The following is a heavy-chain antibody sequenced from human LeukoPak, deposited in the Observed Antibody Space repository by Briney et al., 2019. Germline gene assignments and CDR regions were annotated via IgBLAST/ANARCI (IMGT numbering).Heavy chain of an antibody. CDR3: ARQTGYYFDY. CDR1: YGSFTNYY. J-gene: IGHJ4*02. Sequence: PSETLSLTCTVSYGSFTNYYWSWIRQPPGKGLEWLGYIHDSGDTNYCPSLKSRLTISIDTSKDQFSLILSSVTAADTAIYYCARQTGYYFDYWGEGTLVTVSS. V-gene: IGHV4-59*08. CDR2: IHDSGDT. D-gene: IGHD3-9*01.